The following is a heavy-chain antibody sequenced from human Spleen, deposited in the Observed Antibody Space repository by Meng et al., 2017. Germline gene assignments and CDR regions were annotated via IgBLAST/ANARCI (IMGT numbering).Heavy chain of an antibody. V-gene: IGHV4-4*02. Sequence: QVQLRXXGPXLXXPSETLSLTCAVSGDSITNHNWWXWVRXXPGKVWGWXGXSPXXGSSAXXPSLXXXVSXSXXXSKXXXXXKLXXXTAXXXXXYHCLRGSGGSVWGQGTLVTVSS. D-gene: IGHD3-10*01. CDR1: GDSITNHNW. CDR3: LRGSGGSV. CDR2: SPXXGSS. J-gene: IGHJ1*01.